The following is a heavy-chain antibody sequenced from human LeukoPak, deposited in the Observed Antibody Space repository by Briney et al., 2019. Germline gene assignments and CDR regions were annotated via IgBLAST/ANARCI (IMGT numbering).Heavy chain of an antibody. CDR1: GFTFGDYA. D-gene: IGHD2-2*01. CDR3: AKRTDHYCSSTSCHQAIFDY. Sequence: GGSLRLSCTASGFTFGDYAMSWFRQAPGKGLEWVGFIRSKAYGGTTEYAASVKGRFTISRDDSKSIAYLQMNSLKTEDTAVYYCAKRTDHYCSSTSCHQAIFDYWGQGTLVTVSS. J-gene: IGHJ4*02. V-gene: IGHV3-49*03. CDR2: IRSKAYGGTT.